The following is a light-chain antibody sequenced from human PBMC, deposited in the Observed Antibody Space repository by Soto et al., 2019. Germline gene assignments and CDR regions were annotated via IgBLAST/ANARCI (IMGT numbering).Light chain of an antibody. Sequence: DIQMTQSPSSLSASVGDRVTITCRDSQGISNYLAWYQQKPGKVPKLLIYAASTLQSGVPSRFSGSGSGTDFTLTISSLQPEDVATYYCQKYNSALFTFGPWTKVDIK. J-gene: IGKJ3*01. CDR1: QGISNY. V-gene: IGKV1-27*01. CDR3: QKYNSALFT. CDR2: AAS.